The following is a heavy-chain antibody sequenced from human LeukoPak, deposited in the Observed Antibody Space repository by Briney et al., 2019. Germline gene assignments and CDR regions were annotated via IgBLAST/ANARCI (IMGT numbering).Heavy chain of an antibody. J-gene: IGHJ5*02. CDR3: ARARYYYDSSAGNWFDP. CDR2: INHSGST. Sequence: SETLSLTCAVYGGSFSGYYWSWIRQPPGKGLEWIGEINHSGSTNYNPSLKSRVTISVDTSKNQFSLKLSSVTAADPAVYYCARARYYYDSSAGNWFDPWGQGTLVTVSS. D-gene: IGHD3-22*01. CDR1: GGSFSGYY. V-gene: IGHV4-34*01.